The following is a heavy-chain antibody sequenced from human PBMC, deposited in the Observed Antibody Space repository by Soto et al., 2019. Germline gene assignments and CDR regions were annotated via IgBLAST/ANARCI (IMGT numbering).Heavy chain of an antibody. V-gene: IGHV1-69*01. CDR1: GDTFKNCV. J-gene: IGHJ6*02. CDR3: AAELGFGTLSVV. CDR2: IIPLFGKN. D-gene: IGHD7-27*01. Sequence: QVQVVQSGVEVRRPGSSVKVSCKASGDTFKNCVISWVRQAPGQGLEWMGGIIPLFGKNDFAQRFQGRHTITTDESTTTAYMELSRLRSEDTATYCCAAELGFGTLSVVWGQGTTVIVSS.